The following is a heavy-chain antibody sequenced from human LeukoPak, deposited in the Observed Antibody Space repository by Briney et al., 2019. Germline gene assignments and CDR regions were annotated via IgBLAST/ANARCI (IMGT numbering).Heavy chain of an antibody. D-gene: IGHD2-2*01. J-gene: IGHJ6*02. CDR1: GFTISSYW. CDR2: INSVGSYT. V-gene: IGHV3-74*01. CDR3: ARGYCSNTSCNYYYAMDV. Sequence: GGSLRLSCAVSGFTISSYWMHWVRQAPGKGLVWVSRINSVGSYTNYADSVKGRFTISRDNGKNTLYLQMNSLRAEDTAVYYCARGYCSNTSCNYYYAMDVWGQGTTVTVSS.